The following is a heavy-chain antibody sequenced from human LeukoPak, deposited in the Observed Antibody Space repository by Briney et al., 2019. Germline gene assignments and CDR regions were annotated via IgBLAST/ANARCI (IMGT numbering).Heavy chain of an antibody. V-gene: IGHV1-18*01. Sequence: GASVKVSCEASGYTFTDYAITWVRQAPGQGLEWMGWISTYNTNTNYAQKFQDRVAMTTDTSTSTAYMELRSLRSDDTAIYYCARRSYCGADCYGKALDYWGQGTLVTVSS. CDR2: ISTYNTNT. CDR3: ARRSYCGADCYGKALDY. CDR1: GYTFTDYA. J-gene: IGHJ4*02. D-gene: IGHD2-21*01.